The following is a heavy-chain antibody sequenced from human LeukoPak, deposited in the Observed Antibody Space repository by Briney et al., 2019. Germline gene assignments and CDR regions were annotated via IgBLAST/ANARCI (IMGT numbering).Heavy chain of an antibody. CDR2: MNPNWGYT. D-gene: IGHD1-14*01. Sequence: ASVKVSCNVSGYTFTSLDINWVRQAPGQGLEWMGWMNPNWGYTGYAQKFQARVTMTRDTSIDTAYMELSSLRSEDTAVYYCARGITQGFDHWGQGTLVTVSS. V-gene: IGHV1-8*01. J-gene: IGHJ4*02. CDR3: ARGITQGFDH. CDR1: GYTFTSLD.